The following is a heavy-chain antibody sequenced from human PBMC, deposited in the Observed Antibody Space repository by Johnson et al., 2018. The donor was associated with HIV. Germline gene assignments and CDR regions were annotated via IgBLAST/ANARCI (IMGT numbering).Heavy chain of an antibody. CDR2: ISYDGTNK. V-gene: IGHV3-30*04. J-gene: IGHJ3*02. CDR1: GFTFTFYA. Sequence: QVQLVESGGGLVQPGRSLRLSCAASGFTFTFYAMHWVRQAPGKGLEWVAVISYDGTNKYYADSVKGRFTISRDNSKNTLYLQMNSLRAEDTAVYYCARFDSGWQWQGLDIWGQGTMVTVSS. D-gene: IGHD6-19*01. CDR3: ARFDSGWQWQGLDI.